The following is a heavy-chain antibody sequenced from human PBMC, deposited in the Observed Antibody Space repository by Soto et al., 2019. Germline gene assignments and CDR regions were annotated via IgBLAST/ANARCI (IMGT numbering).Heavy chain of an antibody. CDR2: IIPIFGTA. D-gene: IGHD3-9*01. CDR1: GGTFSSYA. CDR3: ARVDYDILTGYYSYYGMDV. Sequence: QVQLVQSGAEVKKPGSSVKVSCKASGGTFSSYAISWVRRAPGQGLEWMGGIIPIFGTANYAQKFQGRVTITADESASTAYMELSSLRSEDTAVYYCARVDYDILTGYYSYYGMDVWGQGTTVTVSS. J-gene: IGHJ6*02. V-gene: IGHV1-69*12.